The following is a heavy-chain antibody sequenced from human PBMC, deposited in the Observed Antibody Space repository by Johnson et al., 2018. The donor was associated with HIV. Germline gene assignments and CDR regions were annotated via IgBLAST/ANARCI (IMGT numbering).Heavy chain of an antibody. V-gene: IGHV3-11*04. Sequence: QVQLVESGGGLVKPGGSLRLSCVASGFSFGDCYMSWIRQAPGKGLEWISDINTSGTTVHYSDSVKGRFAISRDNSKNTLHLQMNSLRVEDTAVYYCASPGVVVVITRLGHDAFDIWGQGKMVTVSS. J-gene: IGHJ3*02. D-gene: IGHD3-22*01. CDR2: INTSGTTV. CDR1: GFSFGDCY. CDR3: ASPGVVVVITRLGHDAFDI.